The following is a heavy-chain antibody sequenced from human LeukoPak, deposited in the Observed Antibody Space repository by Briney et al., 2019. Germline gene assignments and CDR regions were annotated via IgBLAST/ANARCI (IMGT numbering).Heavy chain of an antibody. CDR3: ARARIAAAGTRKSYYYYGMDD. Sequence: GGSLRLSCAASGFTFSDYYMSWIRQAPGKGLEWVSYISSSGSTIYYADSVKGRFTISRDNAKNSLYLQMNSLRAEDTAVYYCARARIAAAGTRKSYYYYGMDDWGQGTTVTVSS. CDR2: ISSSGSTI. J-gene: IGHJ6*02. V-gene: IGHV3-11*01. D-gene: IGHD6-13*01. CDR1: GFTFSDYY.